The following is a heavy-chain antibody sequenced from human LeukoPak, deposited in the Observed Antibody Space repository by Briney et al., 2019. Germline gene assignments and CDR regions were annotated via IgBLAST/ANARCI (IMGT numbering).Heavy chain of an antibody. J-gene: IGHJ4*02. D-gene: IGHD3-10*01. CDR2: IIPILDIA. V-gene: IGHV1-69*04. CDR1: GGTFSSYA. Sequence: ASVKVSCKASGGTFSSYAISWVRQAPGQGLEWMGRIIPILDIANYAQKFQGRVTITADKSTSTAYMELSSLRSEDTAVYYCATPQNGVRGVLDYWGQGTLVTVSS. CDR3: ATPQNGVRGVLDY.